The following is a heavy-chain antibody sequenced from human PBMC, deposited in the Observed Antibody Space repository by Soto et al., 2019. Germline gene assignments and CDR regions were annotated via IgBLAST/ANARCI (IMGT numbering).Heavy chain of an antibody. CDR3: ARDQRSYYYDSSGYYYYYYGMDV. D-gene: IGHD3-22*01. Sequence: SQTLSLTCAISGDSVSSNSAAWNWIRQSPSRGLEWLGRTYYRSKWYNDYAVSVKSRITINPDTSKNQFSLQLNSVTPEDTAVYYCARDQRSYYYDSSGYYYYYYGMDVWGQGTTVTVSS. V-gene: IGHV6-1*01. CDR2: TYYRSKWYN. CDR1: GDSVSSNSAA. J-gene: IGHJ6*02.